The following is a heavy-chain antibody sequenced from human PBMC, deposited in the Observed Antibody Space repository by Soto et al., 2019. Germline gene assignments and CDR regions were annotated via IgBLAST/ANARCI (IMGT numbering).Heavy chain of an antibody. CDR3: ARSPDYYYSYSMDV. J-gene: IGHJ6*02. CDR2: INPNSGGT. CDR1: GYTFTGYY. Sequence: QVQLVQSGAEVKKPGASVKVSCKASGYTFTGYYMHWVRQAPGQGLEWMGWINPNSGGTNYAQKFQGWVPMTRDTSISTASMELSRLRSDDTAVYYCARSPDYYYSYSMDVGGQGTTVTASS. V-gene: IGHV1-2*04.